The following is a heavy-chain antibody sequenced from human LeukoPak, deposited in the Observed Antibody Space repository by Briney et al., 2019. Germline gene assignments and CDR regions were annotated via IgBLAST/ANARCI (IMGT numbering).Heavy chain of an antibody. J-gene: IGHJ4*02. Sequence: GGSLRLSCAASGLVFGKYAMAWVRQAPGKGLECVSIISDDSSFTYYLDSVKGRSTIFRDNSKNTLYLHMNSLKAEDAAVYYCAKGRCSGPGCDSFDYWGQGALVTVSS. D-gene: IGHD5-12*01. CDR3: AKGRCSGPGCDSFDY. CDR1: GLVFGKYA. CDR2: ISDDSSFT. V-gene: IGHV3-23*01.